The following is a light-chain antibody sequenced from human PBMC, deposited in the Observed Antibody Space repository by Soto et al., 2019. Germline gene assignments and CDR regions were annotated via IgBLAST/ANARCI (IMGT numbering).Light chain of an antibody. CDR2: GAS. CDR1: QRVSGN. J-gene: IGKJ5*01. V-gene: IGKV3-15*01. CDR3: QHYNNWST. Sequence: EIVMTQSPATLSVSPGEGATLSCRASQRVSGNLAWDQQKPGQAPRLLIYGASTRAPGIPARFSGSGSGTEFTLTISSLQSEDFAVYYCQHYNNWSTFGQGTRLEIK.